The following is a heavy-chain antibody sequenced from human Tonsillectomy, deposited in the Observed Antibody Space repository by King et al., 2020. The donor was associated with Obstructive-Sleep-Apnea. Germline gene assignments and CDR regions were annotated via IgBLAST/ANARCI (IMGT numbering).Heavy chain of an antibody. CDR1: GFIFSNAW. J-gene: IGHJ4*02. D-gene: IGHD3-22*01. Sequence: VQLVESGGGLVKPGGSLRLSCAASGFIFSNAWMSWVRQSPGKGLEWVGRIKSKTDGGTTDYAAPVKGRFTISIDDSKNTLYLQMNSLNTEETAVYYCTTDSSYYDSSGYPLFDYWGQGILVTVSS. V-gene: IGHV3-15*01. CDR3: TTDSSYYDSSGYPLFDY. CDR2: IKSKTDGGTT.